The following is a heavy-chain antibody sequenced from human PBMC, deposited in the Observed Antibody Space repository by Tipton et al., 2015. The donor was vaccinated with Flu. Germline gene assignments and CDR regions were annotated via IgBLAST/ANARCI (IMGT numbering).Heavy chain of an antibody. V-gene: IGHV4-39*01. Sequence: TLSLTCTVSGGSISSSSYYWGWIRQPPGKGLEWIGSIYYSGSTYYNPSLKNRVTISVDTSKNQFSLKLSSVTAADTAVYYCARRGAYCSSTSCYFSVWGQGTLVTVSS. CDR1: GGSISSSSYY. CDR2: IYYSGST. CDR3: ARRGAYCSSTSCYFSV. D-gene: IGHD2-2*01. J-gene: IGHJ4*02.